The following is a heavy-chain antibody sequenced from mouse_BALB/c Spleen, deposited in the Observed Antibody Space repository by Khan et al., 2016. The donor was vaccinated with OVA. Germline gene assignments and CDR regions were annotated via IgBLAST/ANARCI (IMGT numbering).Heavy chain of an antibody. J-gene: IGHJ3*01. CDR2: ILYSGST. V-gene: IGHV3-8*02. CDR1: GDSITSGY. Sequence: EVQLQESGPSLVKPSQTLSLTCSVTGDSITSGYWCWIRKFPGNKLEYLGYILYSGSTYYNPSLKSRISITRHTSQNQYYLQLNAVTTEYTATYYCARSTCRDAFAYWGQGTLVTVSA. CDR3: ARSTCRDAFAY.